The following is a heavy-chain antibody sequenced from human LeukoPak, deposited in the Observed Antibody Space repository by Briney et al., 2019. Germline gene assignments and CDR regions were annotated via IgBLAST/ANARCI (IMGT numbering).Heavy chain of an antibody. CDR2: INPNSGGT. CDR1: GYTFTGYY. CDR3: ARDTEARRSFFYYYYMDV. J-gene: IGHJ6*03. V-gene: IGHV1-2*02. D-gene: IGHD6-6*01. Sequence: ASVKVSCKASGYTFTGYYMHWARQAPGQGLEWMGWINPNSGGTNYAQKFQGRVTMTRDTSISTAYMELSRLRSDDTAVYYCARDTEARRSFFYYYYMDVWGKGTTVTVSS.